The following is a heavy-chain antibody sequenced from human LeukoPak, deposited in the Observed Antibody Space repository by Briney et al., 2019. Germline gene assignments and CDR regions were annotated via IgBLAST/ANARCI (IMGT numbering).Heavy chain of an antibody. J-gene: IGHJ4*02. CDR3: ATGPGYSSGWYRGDY. V-gene: IGHV1-24*01. Sequence: GASVKVSCKVSGYTLTELSMHWVRQAPGKGLEWMGGSDPEDGETIYAQKFQGRVTMTEDTSTDTAYMELSSLRSEDTAVYYCATGPGYSSGWYRGDYWGQGTLVTVSS. CDR1: GYTLTELS. D-gene: IGHD6-19*01. CDR2: SDPEDGET.